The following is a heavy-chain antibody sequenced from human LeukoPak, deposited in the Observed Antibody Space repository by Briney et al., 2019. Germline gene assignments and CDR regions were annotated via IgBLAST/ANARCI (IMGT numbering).Heavy chain of an antibody. CDR2: IYIDGSI. J-gene: IGHJ4*02. CDR3: ARIRGDWYFDY. V-gene: IGHV3-53*01. D-gene: IGHD2-21*01. CDR1: GVTVSSNY. Sequence: GGSLRLSCAASGVTVSSNYMGWVRQAPGEGLEWVSVIYIDGSIYYAASVKGRFTISRDNSKNTLYLQMNSLRAEDTAVYYCARIRGDWYFDYWGQGTLVTVSS.